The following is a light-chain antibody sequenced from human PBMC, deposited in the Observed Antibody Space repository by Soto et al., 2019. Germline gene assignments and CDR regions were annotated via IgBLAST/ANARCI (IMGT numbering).Light chain of an antibody. CDR1: SSDVGGYNY. V-gene: IGLV2-14*01. CDR2: EVS. J-gene: IGLJ2*01. Sequence: QSALTQPASVSGSPGQSITISCSGTSSDVGGYNYVSWYQQLPGKAPKLMIYEVSNRPSGVSNRFSGSKSGNTASLTISGLQAEDEADYYCSSYTTSSTRVFGGGTKVTVL. CDR3: SSYTTSSTRV.